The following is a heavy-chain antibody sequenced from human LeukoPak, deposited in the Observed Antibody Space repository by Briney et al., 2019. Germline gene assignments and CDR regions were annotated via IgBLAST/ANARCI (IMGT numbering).Heavy chain of an antibody. Sequence: ASVKVSCKPSGYTFTRHYIHWVRQAPGQGLEWMGIINPSGGSTTYAQKFQGRVTMTRDTSTSTVYMELNSLRSEDTAVYYCARVSVGATTIAWFDLWGQGPWSPSPQ. V-gene: IGHV1-46*01. D-gene: IGHD1-26*01. CDR1: GYTFTRHY. J-gene: IGHJ5*02. CDR2: INPSGGST. CDR3: ARVSVGATTIAWFDL.